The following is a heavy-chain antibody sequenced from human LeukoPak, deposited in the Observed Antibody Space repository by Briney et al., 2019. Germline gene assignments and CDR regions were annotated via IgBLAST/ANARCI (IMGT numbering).Heavy chain of an antibody. V-gene: IGHV4-59*08. CDR2: IYYSGST. Sequence: SQTLSLTCTVSGGSISSYYWSWIRQPPGKGLEWIGYIYYSGSTNYNPSLKSRVTISVDTSENQFSLKLTSVTAADTAVYYCAKYVSTGWFDPWGQGTLVTVSS. D-gene: IGHD5/OR15-5a*01. J-gene: IGHJ5*02. CDR1: GGSISSYY. CDR3: AKYVSTGWFDP.